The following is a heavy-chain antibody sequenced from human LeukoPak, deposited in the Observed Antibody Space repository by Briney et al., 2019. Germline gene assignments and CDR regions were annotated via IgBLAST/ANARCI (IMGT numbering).Heavy chain of an antibody. CDR1: GGSFSGYY. CDR3: ARPGVMTTVNGPLGYYYMDV. Sequence: SETLSLTCAVYGGSFSGYYWSWIRQPPGKGLEWIGEINHSGSTNYNPSLKSRVTISVDTSKNQFSLKLSSVTAADTAVYYCARPGVMTTVNGPLGYYYMDVWGKGTTVTVSS. CDR2: INHSGST. V-gene: IGHV4-34*01. J-gene: IGHJ6*03. D-gene: IGHD4-11*01.